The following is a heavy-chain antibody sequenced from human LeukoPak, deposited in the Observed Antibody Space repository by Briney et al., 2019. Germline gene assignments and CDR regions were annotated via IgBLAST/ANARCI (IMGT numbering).Heavy chain of an antibody. CDR3: ARDTHYGSGSYSHYYYYGMDV. D-gene: IGHD3-10*01. V-gene: IGHV1-8*01. Sequence: ASVKVSCKASGCTFTSYDINWVRQATGQGLEWMGWMNPNSGNTGYAQKFQDRVTMTRNTSISTAYMELSRLRSDDTAVYYCARDTHYGSGSYSHYYYYGMDVWGQGTTVTVSS. J-gene: IGHJ6*02. CDR1: GCTFTSYD. CDR2: MNPNSGNT.